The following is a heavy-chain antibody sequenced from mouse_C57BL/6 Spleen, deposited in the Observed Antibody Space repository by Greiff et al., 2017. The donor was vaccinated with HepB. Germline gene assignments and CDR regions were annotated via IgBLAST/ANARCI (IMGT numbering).Heavy chain of an antibody. J-gene: IGHJ1*03. V-gene: IGHV5-12*01. Sequence: SLEWVAYISNGGGSTYYPDTVKGRFTISRDNAKNTLYLQMSRLKSEGTAMYYCARLDYYGSSYWYFDVWGTGTTVTVSS. CDR3: ARLDYYGSSYWYFDV. CDR2: ISNGGGST. D-gene: IGHD1-1*01.